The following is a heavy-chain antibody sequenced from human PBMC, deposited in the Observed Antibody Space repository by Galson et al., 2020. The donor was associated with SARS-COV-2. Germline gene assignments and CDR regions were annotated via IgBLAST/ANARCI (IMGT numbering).Heavy chain of an antibody. D-gene: IGHD3-22*01. J-gene: IGHJ3*02. V-gene: IGHV4-39*01. CDR2: IFYSGST. CDR3: ARDSSGNYYSAFDI. CDR1: GGSINNNNFY. Sequence: SETLSLTCPVSGGSINNNNFYWGWIRQPPGKGLEWIGSIFYSGSTSYNPYLKSRVTMFVDTSKNQFSLRLNSVTAADTAVYYCARDSSGNYYSAFDIWGQGTVVSVSS.